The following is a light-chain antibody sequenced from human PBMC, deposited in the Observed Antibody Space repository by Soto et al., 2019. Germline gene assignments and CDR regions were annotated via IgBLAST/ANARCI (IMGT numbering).Light chain of an antibody. Sequence: QSALTQPASVSGSPGQSITISCTGTSSDVGSYDLVSWYQQHPGKAPKLMIYEGSQRPSGVSNRFSGSKSGNTASLTISGLQAEDEADYYCCSYAPSDTLVFGGGIKVTVL. V-gene: IGLV2-23*01. CDR2: EGS. CDR3: CSYAPSDTLV. CDR1: SSDVGSYDL. J-gene: IGLJ2*01.